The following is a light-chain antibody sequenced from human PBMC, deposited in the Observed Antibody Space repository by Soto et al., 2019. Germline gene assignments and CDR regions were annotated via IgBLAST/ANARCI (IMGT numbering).Light chain of an antibody. J-gene: IGKJ1*01. CDR2: DAS. V-gene: IGKV1-5*01. CDR3: QQYNSYSRT. CDR1: QSISSW. Sequence: DIQMTQSPSTLSASVGDRVTITCRGSQSISSWLAWYQQKPGKAPKLLIYDASSLESGVPSRFSGSGSGTVFTLTISSLQPDDFATYYCQQYNSYSRTFGQGTKVEIK.